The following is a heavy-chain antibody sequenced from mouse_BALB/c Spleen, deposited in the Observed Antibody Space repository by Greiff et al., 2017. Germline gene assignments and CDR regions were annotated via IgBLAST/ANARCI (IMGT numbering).Heavy chain of an antibody. CDR3: ARDYGSSPFAY. Sequence: DVQLVESGGGLVQPGGSLKLSCAASGFTFSSYTMSWVRQTPEKRLEWVAYISNGGGSTYYPDTVKGRFTISRDNAKNTLYLQMSSLKSEDTAMYYCARDYGSSPFAYWGQGTLVTVSA. CDR2: ISNGGGST. V-gene: IGHV5-12-2*01. CDR1: GFTFSSYT. D-gene: IGHD1-1*01. J-gene: IGHJ3*01.